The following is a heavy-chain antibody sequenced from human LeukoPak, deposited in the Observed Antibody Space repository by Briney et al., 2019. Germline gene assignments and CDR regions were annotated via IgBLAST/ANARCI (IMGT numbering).Heavy chain of an antibody. CDR3: ARGRGGIVVAADAFDI. V-gene: IGHV1-8*03. D-gene: IGHD2-2*01. CDR2: MNPNSGNT. J-gene: IGHJ3*02. Sequence: GASVKVSCKASGYTFTSYDINWVRQATGQGLEWMGWMNPNSGNTGYAQRFQGRVTITRNTSISTAYMELSSLRSDDTAVYYCARGRGGIVVAADAFDIWGQGTMVTVSS. CDR1: GYTFTSYD.